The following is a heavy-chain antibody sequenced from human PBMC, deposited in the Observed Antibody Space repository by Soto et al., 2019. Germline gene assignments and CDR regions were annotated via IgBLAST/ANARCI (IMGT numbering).Heavy chain of an antibody. CDR2: ISSRSTNI. V-gene: IGHV3-21*06. CDR3: AKFTEPGYSSIWYYFEY. J-gene: IGHJ4*02. D-gene: IGHD6-19*01. CDR1: VFTFSGYS. Sequence: LRLSGVGSVFTFSGYSMAWVRQAPGRGLEWVASISSRSTNIDYADSVKGRFTISRDNAKNLVSLQMSSLRGEDTALYYCAKFTEPGYSSIWYYFEYWGQGTPVTVSS.